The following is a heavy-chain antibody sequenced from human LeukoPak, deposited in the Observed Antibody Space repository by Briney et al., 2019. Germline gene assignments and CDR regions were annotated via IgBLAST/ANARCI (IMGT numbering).Heavy chain of an antibody. D-gene: IGHD6-13*01. CDR2: ISSSSSYI. CDR3: ARVGRYSSRTPTDY. Sequence: GGSLRLSCAASGFTFSSYAMSWVRQAPGKGLEWVSSISSSSSYIYYADSVKGRFTISRDNAKNSLYLQMNSLRAEDTAVYYCARVGRYSSRTPTDYWGQGTLVTVSS. CDR1: GFTFSSYA. V-gene: IGHV3-21*01. J-gene: IGHJ4*02.